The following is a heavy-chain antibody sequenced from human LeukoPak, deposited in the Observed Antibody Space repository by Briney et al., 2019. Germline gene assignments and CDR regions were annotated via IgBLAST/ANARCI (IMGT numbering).Heavy chain of an antibody. V-gene: IGHV5-51*01. CDR1: GYTFTNYW. CDR3: ARRYDNGDYFVY. D-gene: IGHD3-22*01. CDR2: IYPGDSDT. J-gene: IGHJ4*02. Sequence: GESLKISCRGSGYTFTNYWIAWVRQMPGKGLEWMGIIYPGDSDTRYSPSLQGQVTTSADKSTSTAYLQWSSLKASDTAMYYCARRYDNGDYFVYWGQGTLVTVSS.